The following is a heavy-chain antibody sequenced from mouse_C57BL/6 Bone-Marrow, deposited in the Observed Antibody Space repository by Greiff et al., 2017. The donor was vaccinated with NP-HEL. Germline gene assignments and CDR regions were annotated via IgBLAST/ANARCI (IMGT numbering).Heavy chain of an antibody. Sequence: VQLQQSGAELVRPGASVTLSCKASGYTFTDYEMHWVQQTPVHGLEWIGAIDPETGCTAYNQKFKGKAILTADKSASTAYMELRSLTSEDSAVYYCLLFDYWGQGTTHTVSS. V-gene: IGHV1-15*01. D-gene: IGHD1-1*01. J-gene: IGHJ2*01. CDR2: IDPETGCT. CDR1: GYTFTDYE. CDR3: LLFDY.